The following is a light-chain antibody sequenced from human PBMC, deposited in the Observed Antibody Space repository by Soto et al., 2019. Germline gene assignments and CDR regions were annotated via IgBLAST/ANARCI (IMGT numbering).Light chain of an antibody. V-gene: IGKV1-39*01. CDR3: QHGYSTPLT. J-gene: IGKJ4*01. CDR1: QSISTY. Sequence: DIQMTQSPSSLSASVGDRVTITCQASQSISTYLHWYQQKPGKAPNLLIYAASTLQSGVPSRFSGSGSGTDFTLTISSLLPEDFATYFCQHGYSTPLTFGGGTKVDIK. CDR2: AAS.